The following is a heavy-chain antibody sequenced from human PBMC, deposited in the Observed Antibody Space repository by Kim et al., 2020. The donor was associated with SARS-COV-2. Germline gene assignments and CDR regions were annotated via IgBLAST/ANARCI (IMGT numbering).Heavy chain of an antibody. D-gene: IGHD5-12*01. J-gene: IGHJ4*02. Sequence: SVKVSCKASGGTFSSYAISWVRQAPGQGLEWMGGIIPIFGTANYAQKFQGRVTITADESTSTAYMELSSLRSEDTAVYYCARALYSGYDFGRGVDYWGQGTLVTVSS. CDR3: ARALYSGYDFGRGVDY. V-gene: IGHV1-69*13. CDR1: GGTFSSYA. CDR2: IIPIFGTA.